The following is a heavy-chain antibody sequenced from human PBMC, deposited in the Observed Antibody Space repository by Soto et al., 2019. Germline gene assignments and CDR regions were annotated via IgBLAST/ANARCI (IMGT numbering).Heavy chain of an antibody. V-gene: IGHV1-69*13. D-gene: IGHD6-13*01. CDR1: GGTFSSYA. CDR3: ARDATYSSSWYSYNWFDP. CDR2: IIPIFGTA. J-gene: IGHJ5*02. Sequence: SVKVSCKASGGTFSSYAISWVRQAPGQGLEWMGGIIPIFGTANYAQKFQGRVTITADESTSTAYMELSSLRSEDTAVYYCARDATYSSSWYSYNWFDPWGQGTLVTVSS.